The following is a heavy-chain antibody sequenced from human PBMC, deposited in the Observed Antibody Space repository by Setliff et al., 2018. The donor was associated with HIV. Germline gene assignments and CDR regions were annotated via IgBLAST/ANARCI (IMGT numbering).Heavy chain of an antibody. Sequence: PSETLSLTCTVSGGSISSTSYYWGWIRQPPGTGLEWIGSISSSGNTYYNPSLKSRVTMSVDTSKNQFSLKLSSVTAADTAVYYCAKYTFYDDTSGYFARRYFDLWGRGTLVTVSS. D-gene: IGHD3-22*01. CDR2: ISSSGNT. CDR3: AKYTFYDDTSGYFARRYFDL. V-gene: IGHV4-39*07. J-gene: IGHJ2*01. CDR1: GGSISSTSYY.